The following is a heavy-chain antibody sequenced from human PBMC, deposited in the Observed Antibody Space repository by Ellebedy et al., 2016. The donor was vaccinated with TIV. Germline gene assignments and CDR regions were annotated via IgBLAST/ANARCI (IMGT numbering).Heavy chain of an antibody. J-gene: IGHJ4*02. CDR3: ARGLRAVAGTTFDF. Sequence: ASVKVSCKVSGYTLTELSMHWVRQAPGKGLEWMGGFDPEDGETIYAQKFQGRVTMTEDTSTDTAYMELSSLRSDDTAVYYCARGLRAVAGTTFDFWGQGTLVTVSS. V-gene: IGHV1-24*01. CDR1: GYTLTELS. D-gene: IGHD6-19*01. CDR2: FDPEDGET.